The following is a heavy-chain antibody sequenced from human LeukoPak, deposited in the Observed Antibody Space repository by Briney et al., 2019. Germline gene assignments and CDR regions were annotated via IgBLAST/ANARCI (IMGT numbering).Heavy chain of an antibody. CDR1: GFMFRSSS. J-gene: IGHJ4*02. Sequence: PGGSLRLSCAASGFMFRSSSMSWVRQVPGKGLEWVSTISASAGNIYYADSVKGRFTISRDNSKNTLYLQMNSLRAEDTAVYYCAKAKGYSYGYATVYFDYWGQGTLVTVSS. V-gene: IGHV3-23*01. CDR2: ISASAGNI. CDR3: AKAKGYSYGYATVYFDY. D-gene: IGHD5-18*01.